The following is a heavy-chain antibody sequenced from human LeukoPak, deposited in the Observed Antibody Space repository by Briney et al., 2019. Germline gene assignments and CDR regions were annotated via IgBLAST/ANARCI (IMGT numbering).Heavy chain of an antibody. CDR3: ARVYDFWSGYWDY. CDR2: INPIGGST. D-gene: IGHD3-3*01. Sequence: ASVKVSRKASGHTFTSYYMHWVRQAPGQGLEWMGIINPIGGSTTYAQKFQGRVTMTRDTSTRTVFMELSSLRSEDTAVYYCARVYDFWSGYWDYWGQGTLVTVSS. J-gene: IGHJ4*02. V-gene: IGHV1-46*01. CDR1: GHTFTSYY.